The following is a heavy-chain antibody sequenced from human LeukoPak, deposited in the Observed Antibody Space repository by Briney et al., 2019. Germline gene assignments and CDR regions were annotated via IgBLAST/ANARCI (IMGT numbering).Heavy chain of an antibody. CDR1: GFTFSSYI. D-gene: IGHD3-22*01. CDR3: VKDDSYYYDSSGRDS. Sequence: GGSLRLSCSASGFTFSSYIMHWARQAPGKGLEYVSAITSNGDTTYYADSVKGRVTISRDNSKNTLYLQMSSLRAEDTAVYYCVKDDSYYYDSSGRDSWSQGTLVTVSS. CDR2: ITSNGDTT. V-gene: IGHV3-64D*09. J-gene: IGHJ4*02.